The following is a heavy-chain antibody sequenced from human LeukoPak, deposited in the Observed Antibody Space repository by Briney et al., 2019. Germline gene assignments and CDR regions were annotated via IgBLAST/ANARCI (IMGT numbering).Heavy chain of an antibody. Sequence: ASVKVSCKAPGYSFTGYYMHWVRQAPGQGLEWMGWINPNSGDTKYAQKFQGRVTMTRDTSISTAYMELTRLRSDDTAVYYCARDFYPFYDSSGYYRGRSEFDYWGQGTLVTVSS. CDR2: INPNSGDT. J-gene: IGHJ4*02. D-gene: IGHD3-22*01. V-gene: IGHV1-2*02. CDR3: ARDFYPFYDSSGYYRGRSEFDY. CDR1: GYSFTGYY.